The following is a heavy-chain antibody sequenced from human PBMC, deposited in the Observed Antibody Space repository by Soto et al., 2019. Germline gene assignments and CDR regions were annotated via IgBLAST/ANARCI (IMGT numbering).Heavy chain of an antibody. D-gene: IGHD3-3*01. Sequence: QVQLEQSGAEVKTLGSSVKVSCKASGDTFNRYAISWVRQAPGQGLEWMGGIIPIFGTANYAPQFQGRVTFTADESTSTAYMELTRLKSEDTADYYCARGARFLEWLSFDHWGQGTLVTVSS. CDR1: GDTFNRYA. CDR2: IIPIFGTA. V-gene: IGHV1-69*12. J-gene: IGHJ4*02. CDR3: ARGARFLEWLSFDH.